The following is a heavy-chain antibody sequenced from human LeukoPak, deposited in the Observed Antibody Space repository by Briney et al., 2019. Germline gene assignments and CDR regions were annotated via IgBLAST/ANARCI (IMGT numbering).Heavy chain of an antibody. CDR3: AKDSDSSGWYYYYMDV. D-gene: IGHD6-19*01. J-gene: IGHJ6*03. CDR1: GFTFSSYA. CDR2: ISGSGGST. V-gene: IGHV3-23*01. Sequence: PGGSLRLSCPASGFTFSSYAMSWVRQAPGKGLEWVSAISGSGGSTYYADSVKGRFTISRDNSKNTLYLQMNSLRAEDTAVYYCAKDSDSSGWYYYYMDVWGKGATVTVS.